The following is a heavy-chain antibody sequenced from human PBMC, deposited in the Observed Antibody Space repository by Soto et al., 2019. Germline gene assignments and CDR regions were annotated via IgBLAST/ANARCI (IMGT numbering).Heavy chain of an antibody. Sequence: PSETLSLTCTVSGGSVSSGSYYWSWIRQPPGKGLEWIGYIYYSGSTRYSPSFQGQVTISADKSISTAYLQWSSLKASDTAMYYCARQGSSHNIGAYYYYYGMDVWGQGTTVTVSS. CDR3: ARQGSSHNIGAYYYYYGMDV. J-gene: IGHJ6*02. CDR1: GGSVSSGSYY. D-gene: IGHD2-15*01. CDR2: IYYSGST. V-gene: IGHV4-61*03.